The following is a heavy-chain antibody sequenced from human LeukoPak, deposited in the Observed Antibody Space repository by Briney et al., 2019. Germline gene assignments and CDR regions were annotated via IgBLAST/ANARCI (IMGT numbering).Heavy chain of an antibody. Sequence: SETLSLTCTVSGGSISSYYWSWIRQPPGKGLEWIGSIYYSGSTNYNPSLKSRVTISVDTSKNQFSLKLSSVTAADTAVYYCARHAAPTRPDYFDYWGQGTLVTVSS. CDR2: IYYSGST. D-gene: IGHD1-1*01. CDR1: GGSISSYY. V-gene: IGHV4-59*08. J-gene: IGHJ4*02. CDR3: ARHAAPTRPDYFDY.